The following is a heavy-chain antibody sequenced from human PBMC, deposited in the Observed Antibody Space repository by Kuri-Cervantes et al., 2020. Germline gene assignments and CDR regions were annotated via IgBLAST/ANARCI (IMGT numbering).Heavy chain of an antibody. CDR3: ARDGKSSWYTNWGRNHYFDY. V-gene: IGHV3-33*08. CDR2: IWYDGSYK. D-gene: IGHD6-13*01. J-gene: IGHJ4*02. CDR1: GFTFSSYA. Sequence: GGSLRLSCAASGFTFSSYALSWVRQAPGKGLEWVAVIWYDGSYKYYSDSVTGRFTISRDNSKNTLYLQMNSLRAEDTAVYYCARDGKSSWYTNWGRNHYFDYWGQGTLVTVSS.